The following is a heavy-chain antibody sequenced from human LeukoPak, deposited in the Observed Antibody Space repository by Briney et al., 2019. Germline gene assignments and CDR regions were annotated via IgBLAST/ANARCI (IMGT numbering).Heavy chain of an antibody. CDR3: AKDLRAAAVSAEYFQH. D-gene: IGHD6-13*01. Sequence: PGGSLRLSCAASGFTFSSYAMSWVRQAPGKGLEWVSAISGSGGSTYYADSVKGRFTISRDNSKNTLYLQMNSLRAEDTAVYYCAKDLRAAAVSAEYFQHWGQGTLVTVSS. CDR2: ISGSGGST. CDR1: GFTFSSYA. V-gene: IGHV3-23*01. J-gene: IGHJ1*01.